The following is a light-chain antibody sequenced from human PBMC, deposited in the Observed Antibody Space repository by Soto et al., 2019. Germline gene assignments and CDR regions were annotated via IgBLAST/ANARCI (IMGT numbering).Light chain of an antibody. Sequence: QSALTQPASVSGSPGQSITISCTGTSSDVGAYDYVSWYQQHPGKAPKVLIYEVSERPSGVSNRFSGSKSGNTASLTISGLQAEDEAEYYCCSYAGSRTHVLFGGGTKLTVL. CDR2: EVS. CDR1: SSDVGAYDY. J-gene: IGLJ2*01. CDR3: CSYAGSRTHVL. V-gene: IGLV2-23*02.